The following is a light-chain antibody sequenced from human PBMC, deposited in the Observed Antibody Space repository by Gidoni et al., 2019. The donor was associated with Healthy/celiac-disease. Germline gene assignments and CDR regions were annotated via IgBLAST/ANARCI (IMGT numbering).Light chain of an antibody. V-gene: IGLV3-19*01. Sequence: SSELTQDPAVSVALGQTVRITCQGDSLRIYYASWYQQKPGQAPVLVIYGTNNRPSGIPDRFSGSSSGNTASLTITGAQAEDEADSYCNSRDSSGNHLSVFGGGTKLTVL. CDR1: SLRIYY. CDR2: GTN. J-gene: IGLJ2*01. CDR3: NSRDSSGNHLSV.